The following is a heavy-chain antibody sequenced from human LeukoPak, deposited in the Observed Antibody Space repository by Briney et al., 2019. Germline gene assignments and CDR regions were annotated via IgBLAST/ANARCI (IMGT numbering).Heavy chain of an antibody. J-gene: IGHJ4*02. CDR1: GGSISSSSYY. CDR2: IYYSGST. V-gene: IGHV4-39*07. D-gene: IGHD3-10*01. CDR3: ARASGYGSAYYFDY. Sequence: SETLSLTCTVSGGSISSSSYYWGWIRQPPGKGLEWIGSIYYSGSTYYNPSLKSRVTISVDTSKNQFSLKLSSVTAADTAVYYCARASGYGSAYYFDYWGQGTLVTVSS.